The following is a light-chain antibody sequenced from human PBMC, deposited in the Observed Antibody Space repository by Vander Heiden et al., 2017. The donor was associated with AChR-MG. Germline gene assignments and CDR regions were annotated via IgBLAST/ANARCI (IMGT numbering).Light chain of an antibody. Sequence: EIVLTQPPATLSSSPGERATLSCRASQSVYSYLAWYQQKPGQAPRLLMYEASKRATGIPARFSGSGSGTDFTLTISSLEPEDFAIYYCQQRSNWPQISFGGGTKVEIK. J-gene: IGKJ4*01. CDR3: QQRSNWPQIS. CDR1: QSVYSY. V-gene: IGKV3-11*01. CDR2: EAS.